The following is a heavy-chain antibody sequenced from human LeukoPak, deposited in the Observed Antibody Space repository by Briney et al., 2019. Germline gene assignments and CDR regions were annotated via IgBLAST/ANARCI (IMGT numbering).Heavy chain of an antibody. CDR1: GDSISSTNSY. V-gene: IGHV4-39*07. D-gene: IGHD1-26*01. CDR3: ARGRRGSYFQDY. CDR2: MWFGATT. Sequence: RSETLSLTCTVSGDSISSTNSYWGWIRQPPGKGLGWIGSMWFGATTSYDPSLKSRVTISIDPSKNQFSLKLSSVTAADTALYYCARGRRGSYFQDYWGQGTLVTVSS. J-gene: IGHJ4*02.